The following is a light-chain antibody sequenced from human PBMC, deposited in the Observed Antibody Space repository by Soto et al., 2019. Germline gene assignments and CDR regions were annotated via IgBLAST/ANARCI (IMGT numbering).Light chain of an antibody. CDR3: QQRYNWPNT. J-gene: IGKJ5*01. CDR1: QSVSGY. Sequence: EIVLTQSPATLSLSPGETATLSCRASQSVSGYIGWYQQKPGQAPRLLIYADSNRATGIPARFSGSGSGTDFTLTISSLEPEDFSVYYCQQRYNWPNTFGQGTRLEIK. V-gene: IGKV3-11*01. CDR2: ADS.